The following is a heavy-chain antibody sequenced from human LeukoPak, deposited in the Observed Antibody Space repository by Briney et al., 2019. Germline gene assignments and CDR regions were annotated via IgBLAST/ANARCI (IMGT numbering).Heavy chain of an antibody. Sequence: SETLSLTCTVSGGSISSYYWSWIRQPPGKGLEWIGEVYHTGATNYNPSLKSRITISVDKSKNQFSLKLTSVTAADTAVYYCTRGGTDALSYWGQGTLVTVSS. CDR1: GGSISSYY. CDR3: TRGGTDALSY. V-gene: IGHV4-59*12. J-gene: IGHJ4*02. CDR2: VYHTGAT. D-gene: IGHD3-16*01.